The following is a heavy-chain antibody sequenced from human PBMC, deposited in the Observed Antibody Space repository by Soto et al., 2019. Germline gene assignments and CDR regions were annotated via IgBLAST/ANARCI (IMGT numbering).Heavy chain of an antibody. V-gene: IGHV1-69*13. CDR3: ASDTLSSFAMDV. CDR2: IIPTFGRT. CDR1: GDTFSSYA. J-gene: IGHJ6*02. D-gene: IGHD3-10*02. Sequence: XSVKVSCKASGDTFSSYAISWVRQAPGKGLEWVGKIIPTFGRTNYAQKFQGRLTISADDSTSTAYMELSSLLSEDTAVYYCASDTLSSFAMDVWGQGTTVTVSS.